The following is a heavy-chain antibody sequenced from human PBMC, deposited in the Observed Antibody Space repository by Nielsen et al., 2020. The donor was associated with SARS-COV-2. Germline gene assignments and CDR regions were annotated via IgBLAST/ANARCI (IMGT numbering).Heavy chain of an antibody. CDR3: AKDDVVRGDAYDI. CDR2: ISGSGGST. CDR1: GFTFSSYA. J-gene: IGHJ3*02. D-gene: IGHD3-10*01. Sequence: GGSLRLSCAASGFTFSSYAMSWVRQAPGKGLEWVSAISGSGGSTYYADSVKGRFTISRDNSKNTLYLQMNSLRAEDTAIYFCAKDDVVRGDAYDIWGQVTVVTVSS. V-gene: IGHV3-23*01.